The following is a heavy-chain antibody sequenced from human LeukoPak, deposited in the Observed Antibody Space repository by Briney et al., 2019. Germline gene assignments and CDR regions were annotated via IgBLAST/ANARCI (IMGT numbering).Heavy chain of an antibody. D-gene: IGHD3-3*01. CDR2: IFPSGGEI. Sequence: GGSLRLSCAASGFTFSTFAMIWVRQPPGKGLEWVSSIFPSGGEIHYADSVKGRFTISRDNSKNTLYLQMNSLRAEDTAVYYCAKTRFNEDLEWEYYFDYWGQGTLVTVSS. J-gene: IGHJ4*02. CDR3: AKTRFNEDLEWEYYFDY. CDR1: GFTFSTFA. V-gene: IGHV3-23*01.